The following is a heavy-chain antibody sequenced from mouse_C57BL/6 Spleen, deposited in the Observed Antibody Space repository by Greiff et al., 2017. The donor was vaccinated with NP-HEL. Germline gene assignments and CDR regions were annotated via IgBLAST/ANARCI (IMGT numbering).Heavy chain of an antibody. Sequence: EVKLVESGGDLVKPGGSLKLSCAASGFTFSSYGMSWVRQTPDKRLEWVATISSGGSYTYYPDSVKGRFTISRDNAKNTLYLQMSSLKSEDTAMYYCARDYSNYEFAYWGQGTTLTVSS. CDR2: ISSGGSYT. CDR3: ARDYSNYEFAY. CDR1: GFTFSSYG. D-gene: IGHD2-5*01. V-gene: IGHV5-6*01. J-gene: IGHJ2*01.